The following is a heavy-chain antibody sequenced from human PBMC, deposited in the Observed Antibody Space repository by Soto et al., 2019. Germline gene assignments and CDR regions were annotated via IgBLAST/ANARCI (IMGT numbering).Heavy chain of an antibody. CDR3: ATPGGRDFNAFDV. V-gene: IGHV5-51*01. D-gene: IGHD2-21*02. Sequence: PGESLKISCNGSGYTFTRNWIGWVRPMPGKGLEWVGIIFPIGSETRYSPSSQGQVTISADNSSSTAYLQWSSLKASDTAIYYCATPGGRDFNAFDVWGQGTMVTVSS. CDR1: GYTFTRNW. CDR2: IFPIGSET. J-gene: IGHJ3*01.